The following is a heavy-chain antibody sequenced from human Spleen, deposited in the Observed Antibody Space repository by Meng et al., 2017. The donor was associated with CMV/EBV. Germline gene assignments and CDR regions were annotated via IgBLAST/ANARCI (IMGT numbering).Heavy chain of an antibody. CDR2: MSYDGSNE. J-gene: IGHJ6*02. CDR3: ARVMGLAGSGSFLYDGVDV. CDR1: GFTFSNYA. Sequence: GGSLRLSCAASGFTFSNYAMHWVRQAPGKGLEWVAAMSYDGSNEYYADSVKGRITISRDNSKNTLYLQMNSLRVEDTAVYYCARVMGLAGSGSFLYDGVDVWGQGTTVTVSS. D-gene: IGHD3-10*01. V-gene: IGHV3-30-3*01.